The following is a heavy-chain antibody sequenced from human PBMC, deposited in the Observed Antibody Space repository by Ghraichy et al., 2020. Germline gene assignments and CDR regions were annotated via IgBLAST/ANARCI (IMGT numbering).Heavy chain of an antibody. CDR1: GYTFTSYD. J-gene: IGHJ6*02. V-gene: IGHV1-8*01. Sequence: ASVKVSCKASGYTFTSYDINWVRQATGQGLEWMGWMNPNSGNTGYAQEFQGRVTMTRNTSISTAYMELSSLRSEDTAVYYCAREGDKRYCSGGSCPQAYYYGMDVWGQGTTVTVSS. D-gene: IGHD2-15*01. CDR2: MNPNSGNT. CDR3: AREGDKRYCSGGSCPQAYYYGMDV.